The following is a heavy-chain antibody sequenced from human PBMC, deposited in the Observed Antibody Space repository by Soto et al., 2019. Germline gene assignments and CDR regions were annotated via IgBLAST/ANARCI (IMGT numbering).Heavy chain of an antibody. CDR2: ISSSSSTI. D-gene: IGHD3-3*01. CDR1: GFTFSSYS. V-gene: IGHV3-48*02. CDR3: ARERGGPYYDFWSGYKDFDY. Sequence: GGSLRLSCAASGFTFSSYSMNWVRQAPGKGLEWVSYISSSSSTIYYADSVKGRFTISRDNAKNSLYLQMNSLRDEDTAVYYCARERGGPYYDFWSGYKDFDYWGQGTLVTVSS. J-gene: IGHJ4*02.